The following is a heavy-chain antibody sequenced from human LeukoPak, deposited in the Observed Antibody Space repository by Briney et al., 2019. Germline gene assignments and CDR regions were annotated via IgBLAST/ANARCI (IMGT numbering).Heavy chain of an antibody. D-gene: IGHD3-3*01. Sequence: SETLSLTCTVSGYSISSGYYWGWIRQPPGKGLEWIGSIYHSGSTYYNPSLKSRVTISVDTSKNQFSLKLSSVNAADTAVYYCARVEYDFRSGWGYYYYYYMDVWGKGTTVTVSS. J-gene: IGHJ6*03. CDR2: IYHSGST. V-gene: IGHV4-38-2*02. CDR1: GYSISSGYY. CDR3: ARVEYDFRSGWGYYYYYYMDV.